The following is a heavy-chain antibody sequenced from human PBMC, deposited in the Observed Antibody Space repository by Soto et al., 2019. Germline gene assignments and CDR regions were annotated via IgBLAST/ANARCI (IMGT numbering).Heavy chain of an antibody. V-gene: IGHV1-46*01. D-gene: IGHD3-10*01. CDR3: ARAEGINMVRGVIHWFDP. J-gene: IGHJ5*02. Sequence: ASVKVSCKASGYTFTSYYMHWVRQAPGQGLEWMGIINPSGGSTSYAQKFQGRVTMTRDTSISTAYMELSRLRSDHTAVYYCARAEGINMVRGVIHWFDPWGQGTLVTVSS. CDR2: INPSGGST. CDR1: GYTFTSYY.